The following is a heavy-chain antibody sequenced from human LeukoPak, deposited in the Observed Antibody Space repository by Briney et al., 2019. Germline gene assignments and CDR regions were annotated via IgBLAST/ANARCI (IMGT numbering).Heavy chain of an antibody. Sequence: SETLSLTCTVSGGSISSSSDYWGWIRQPPGKGLEWIGSIYYSGSTYYNPSLKSRVTISVDTSKNQFSLKLSSVTAADTAVYYCARGLGEMATIYDYWGQGTLVTVSS. CDR3: ARGLGEMATIYDY. D-gene: IGHD5-24*01. V-gene: IGHV4-39*07. J-gene: IGHJ4*02. CDR1: GGSISSSSDY. CDR2: IYYSGST.